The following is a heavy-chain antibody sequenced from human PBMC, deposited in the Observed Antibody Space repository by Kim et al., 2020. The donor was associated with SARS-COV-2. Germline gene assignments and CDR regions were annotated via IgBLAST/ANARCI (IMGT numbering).Heavy chain of an antibody. CDR1: GFTFSSYS. CDR2: ISSSSSYI. D-gene: IGHD6-13*01. Sequence: GGSLRLSCAASGFTFSSYSMNWVRQAPGKGLEWVSSISSSSSYIYYADSVKGRFTISRDNAKNSLYLQMNSLRAEDTAVYYCARDPMYSSSWIGSTQYYYYYYGMDVWGQGTTVTVSS. V-gene: IGHV3-21*01. CDR3: ARDPMYSSSWIGSTQYYYYYYGMDV. J-gene: IGHJ6*02.